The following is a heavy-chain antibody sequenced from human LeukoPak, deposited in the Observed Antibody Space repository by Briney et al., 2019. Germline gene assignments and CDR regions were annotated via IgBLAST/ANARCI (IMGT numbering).Heavy chain of an antibody. Sequence: GGSLRLSCAASGFTFSSHWMHWVRQAPGTGLVWVSRMNTDGSSMNYADSVKGRFTISRDNAKNTLYLQMNSLRAEDTAVYYCARGGEGYNGPGFNWGQGTLVTVSS. CDR2: MNTDGSSM. CDR3: ARGGEGYNGPGFN. J-gene: IGHJ4*02. CDR1: GFTFSSHW. D-gene: IGHD5-12*01. V-gene: IGHV3-74*01.